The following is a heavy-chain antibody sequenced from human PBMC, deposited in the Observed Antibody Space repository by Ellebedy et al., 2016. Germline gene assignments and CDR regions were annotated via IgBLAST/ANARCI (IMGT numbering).Heavy chain of an antibody. D-gene: IGHD2-21*01. Sequence: GGSLRLXCAASGFIFSDFDIHWVRQAPGKGLEWVALISSDGTYKYYADSVKGRFSISRDHSTNTLYLQMDSLRPEDTAIYFCSRFDYWGQGTLVSVSS. CDR3: SRFDY. CDR1: GFIFSDFD. CDR2: ISSDGTYK. J-gene: IGHJ4*02. V-gene: IGHV3-30*03.